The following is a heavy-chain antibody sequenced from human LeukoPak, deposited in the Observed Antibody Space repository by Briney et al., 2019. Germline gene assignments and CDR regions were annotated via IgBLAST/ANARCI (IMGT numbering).Heavy chain of an antibody. V-gene: IGHV3-9*01. J-gene: IGHJ6*02. CDR2: ISWNRGDI. CDR1: GFTFDDYA. Sequence: GGSLRLSCAASGFTFDDYAMYWVRQAPGKGLEWVSGISWNRGDIGYADSVKGRFTLSRDNAKNSLYLQMNSLRVEDTALYYCAKGTSSSVYYYYGMDVWGQGATVTVSS. CDR3: AKGTSSSVYYYYGMDV. D-gene: IGHD6-6*01.